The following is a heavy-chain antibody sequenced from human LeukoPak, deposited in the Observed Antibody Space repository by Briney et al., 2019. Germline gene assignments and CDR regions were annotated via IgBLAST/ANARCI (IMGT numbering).Heavy chain of an antibody. V-gene: IGHV4-34*01. Sequence: SETLSLTCAVYGGSFSGYYWSWIRQPPGKGLEWIGEINHSGSTNYNPSLKSRVTISVDTSKNQFSLKLSSVTAADTAVYYCARADWNSGMDVWGKGTTVTVSS. CDR3: ARADWNSGMDV. CDR1: GGSFSGYY. CDR2: INHSGST. D-gene: IGHD1/OR15-1a*01. J-gene: IGHJ6*04.